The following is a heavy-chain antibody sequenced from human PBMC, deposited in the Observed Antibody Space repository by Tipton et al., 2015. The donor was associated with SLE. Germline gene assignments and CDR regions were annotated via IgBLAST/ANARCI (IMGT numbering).Heavy chain of an antibody. Sequence: SLRLSCAASGFTFSSYAMHWVRQAPGKGLEWVAVISYDGSNKYYADSVKGRFTISRDNSKNTLYLQMNSLRAEDTAVYYCARDRALKSYYYDSSGGGAFDYWGQGTLVTVSS. J-gene: IGHJ4*02. V-gene: IGHV3-30*04. CDR2: ISYDGSNK. CDR1: GFTFSSYA. CDR3: ARDRALKSYYYDSSGGGAFDY. D-gene: IGHD3-22*01.